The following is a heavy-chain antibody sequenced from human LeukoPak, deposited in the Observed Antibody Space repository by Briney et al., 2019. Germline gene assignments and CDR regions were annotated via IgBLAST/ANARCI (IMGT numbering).Heavy chain of an antibody. CDR2: INSDGSIT. V-gene: IGHV3-74*01. D-gene: IGHD5-18*01. J-gene: IGHJ6*02. CDR3: ARDAVDTANTV. Sequence: GGSLRLSCAASGFTFTTYWMHWVRQAPGKGLVWVSHINSDGSITSYADSVKGRFTISRDNAKNTLYLQMNSLRAEDTAVYYCARDAVDTANTVWGQGTTVTVSS. CDR1: GFTFTTYW.